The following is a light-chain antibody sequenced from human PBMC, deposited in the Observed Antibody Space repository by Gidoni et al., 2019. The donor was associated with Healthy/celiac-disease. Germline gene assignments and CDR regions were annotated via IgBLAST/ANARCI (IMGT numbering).Light chain of an antibody. J-gene: IGKJ5*01. CDR2: LGS. Sequence: VMTRSPLSLPVPPGAPASITGRSSQSLLHSNGYNYLEWYLQKPGQSPQLLIYLGSNRAGVASDRFSGSGSGTDFTLKISRVEAEDVGVYYCMQALKSITFGQGTRLEIK. CDR1: QSLLHSNGYNY. V-gene: IGKV2-28*01. CDR3: MQALKSIT.